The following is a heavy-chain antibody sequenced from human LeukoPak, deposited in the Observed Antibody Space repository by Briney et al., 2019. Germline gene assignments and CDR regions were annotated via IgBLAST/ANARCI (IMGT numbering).Heavy chain of an antibody. CDR1: GFTLSRYS. CDR2: ISTSSSYI. Sequence: PGGSLRLSCAASGFTLSRYSMNWVRQAPGKGLEWVSFISTSSSYIYYTDSVKGRFTISRDNAKSSLYLQMSSLRAEDTAVYYCARDLRPFSGYDNLAFDIWGQGTMVTVSS. CDR3: ARDLRPFSGYDNLAFDI. V-gene: IGHV3-21*01. J-gene: IGHJ3*02. D-gene: IGHD5-12*01.